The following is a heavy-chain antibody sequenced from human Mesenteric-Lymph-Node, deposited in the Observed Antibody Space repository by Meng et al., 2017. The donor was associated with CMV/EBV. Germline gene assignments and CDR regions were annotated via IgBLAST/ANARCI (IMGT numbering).Heavy chain of an antibody. Sequence: SETLSLTCAVSGGSISSSNWWSWVRQPPGKGLEWIGEIYHSGSTNYNPSLKSRVTISVDKSKNQFSLKLSSVTAADTAVYYCARRGHLGYCSSTSCFNWFDPWGQGTLVTVSS. CDR1: GGSISSSNW. CDR2: IYHSGST. D-gene: IGHD2-2*01. V-gene: IGHV4-4*02. J-gene: IGHJ5*02. CDR3: ARRGHLGYCSSTSCFNWFDP.